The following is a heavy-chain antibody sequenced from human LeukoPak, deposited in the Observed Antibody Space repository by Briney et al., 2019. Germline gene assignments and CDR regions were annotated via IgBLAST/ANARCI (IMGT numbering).Heavy chain of an antibody. J-gene: IGHJ3*02. Sequence: GGSLRLSCAASGFTFSSYAMSWVRQAPGKGLEWVSAISGSGGSTYYADSVKGRFTISRDNSKNTLYLQMNTLRAEDTAVYYCANDGAYYDSSTDAFDIWGQGTMVTVSS. CDR2: ISGSGGST. CDR1: GFTFSSYA. V-gene: IGHV3-23*01. CDR3: ANDGAYYDSSTDAFDI. D-gene: IGHD3-22*01.